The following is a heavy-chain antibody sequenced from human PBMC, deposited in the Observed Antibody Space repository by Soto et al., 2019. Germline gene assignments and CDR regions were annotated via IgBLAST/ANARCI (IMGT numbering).Heavy chain of an antibody. D-gene: IGHD3-22*01. Sequence: PGGSLRLSCAASGFTFSSYATSWVRQAPGKGLEWVSAISGSGGSTYYADSVKGRFTISRDNAKNSLYQQMNSLRAEDTAVYYCARVVDYYDPYCYYGMDVWGQGTTVTVSS. CDR3: ARVVDYYDPYCYYGMDV. V-gene: IGHV3-23*01. CDR2: ISGSGGST. J-gene: IGHJ6*02. CDR1: GFTFSSYA.